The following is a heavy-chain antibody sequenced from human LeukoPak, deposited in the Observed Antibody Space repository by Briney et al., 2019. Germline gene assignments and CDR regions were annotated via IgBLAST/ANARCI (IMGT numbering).Heavy chain of an antibody. D-gene: IGHD6-13*01. CDR2: INPNSGGT. J-gene: IGHJ4*02. CDR1: GYTFTGYY. CDR3: ASREPRIAAAYDY. V-gene: IGHV1-2*02. Sequence: ASVKVSCKASGYTFTGYYMHWVRQAPGQGLEWMGWINPNSGGTNYAQRFQGRVTMTMDTSISTAYMELSRLRSDDTAVYYCASREPRIAAAYDYWGQGTLVTVSS.